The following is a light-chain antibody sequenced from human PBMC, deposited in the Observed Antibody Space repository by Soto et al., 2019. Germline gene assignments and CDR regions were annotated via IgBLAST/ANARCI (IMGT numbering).Light chain of an antibody. Sequence: QSALTQPPSASGSPGQSVTISCTGTSSDVGGYNYVSWYLQHPGKAPKLMIYEVSKRPSGVPDRFSGSKSGNTASLTVSGLQAEDEADYYCSSYAGSNNFVFGTGTNLTVL. CDR2: EVS. CDR3: SSYAGSNNFV. J-gene: IGLJ1*01. CDR1: SSDVGGYNY. V-gene: IGLV2-8*01.